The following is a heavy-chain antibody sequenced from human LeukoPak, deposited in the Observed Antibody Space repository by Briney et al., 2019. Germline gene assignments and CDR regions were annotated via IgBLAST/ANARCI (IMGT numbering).Heavy chain of an antibody. CDR3: ARALAWAGEYYFDY. J-gene: IGHJ4*02. D-gene: IGHD6-19*01. V-gene: IGHV3-13*01. CDR2: IGTAGDT. CDR1: GFTFSSYD. Sequence: GGSLRLSCAASGFTFSSYDMHWVRQATGKGLEWVSAIGTAGDTYYPGSVKGRFTISRENAKNSLYLQMNSLRAGDTAVYYRARALAWAGEYYFDYWGQGTLVTVSS.